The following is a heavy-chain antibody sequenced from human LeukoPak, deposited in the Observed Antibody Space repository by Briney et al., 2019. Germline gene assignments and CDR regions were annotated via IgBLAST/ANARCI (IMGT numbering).Heavy chain of an antibody. D-gene: IGHD5-24*01. V-gene: IGHV4-61*10. CDR3: AREKPMATWGYYFDY. Sequence: SETLSLTCTVSGGSISSGSYYWSWIRQPAGKGLEWIGYIYYSGSTNYNPSLKSRVTISVDTSKNQFSLKLSSVTAADTAVYYCAREKPMATWGYYFDYWGQGTLVTVSS. CDR1: GGSISSGSYY. CDR2: IYYSGST. J-gene: IGHJ4*02.